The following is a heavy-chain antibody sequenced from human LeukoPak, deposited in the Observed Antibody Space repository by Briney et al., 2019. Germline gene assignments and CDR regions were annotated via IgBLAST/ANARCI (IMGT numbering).Heavy chain of an antibody. Sequence: GGSLRLSCAASGFTFSDYNMNWVRQSPEKGLEWVSSITSGTTYIYYADSVRGRFTLSRDNAKNSLYLQMNSLRAEGTAVYYCARWPYSSYYYFDYWGQGTLVTVSS. J-gene: IGHJ4*02. CDR3: ARWPYSSYYYFDY. D-gene: IGHD6-6*01. CDR1: GFTFSDYN. V-gene: IGHV3-21*01. CDR2: ITSGTTYI.